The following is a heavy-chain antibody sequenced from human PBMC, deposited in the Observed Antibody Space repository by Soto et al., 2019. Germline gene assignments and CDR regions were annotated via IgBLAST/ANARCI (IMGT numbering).Heavy chain of an antibody. V-gene: IGHV3-7*03. CDR2: IKADGSEK. J-gene: IGHJ4*02. D-gene: IGHD1-20*01. Sequence: LRLSCVASGLTFRDHWMTWARQAPGKGLEWVGNIKADGSEKFYMDSVRGRFSISRDNAKNSLYLQMNRLRVEDTAVYYCARDIGWYHLDYWGQGTLVTVSS. CDR3: ARDIGWYHLDY. CDR1: GLTFRDHW.